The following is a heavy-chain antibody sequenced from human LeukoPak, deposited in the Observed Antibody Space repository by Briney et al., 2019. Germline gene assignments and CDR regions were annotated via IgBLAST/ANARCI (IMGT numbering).Heavy chain of an antibody. CDR2: ISGSGGST. D-gene: IGHD2-2*01. CDR3: AKTPGYCSSTSCYRYYFDY. Sequence: GGTLRLSCAASGFTFSSYGMSWVRQAPGKGLEWVSAISGSGGSTYYADSVKGRFTISRDNSKNTLYLQMNSLRAEDTAVYYCAKTPGYCSSTSCYRYYFDYWGQGTLVTVSS. J-gene: IGHJ4*02. V-gene: IGHV3-23*01. CDR1: GFTFSSYG.